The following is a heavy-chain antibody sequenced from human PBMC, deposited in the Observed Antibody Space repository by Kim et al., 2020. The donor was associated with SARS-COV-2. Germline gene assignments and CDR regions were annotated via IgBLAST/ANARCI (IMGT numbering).Heavy chain of an antibody. Sequence: SDWSLDYAFSLKGRIPINADTSKNQFSLHLNSVTPEDTAVYYCAAGLALSFWGQGTLVTVSS. CDR3: AAGLALSF. D-gene: IGHD3-10*01. V-gene: IGHV6-1*01. CDR2: SDWSL. J-gene: IGHJ4*02.